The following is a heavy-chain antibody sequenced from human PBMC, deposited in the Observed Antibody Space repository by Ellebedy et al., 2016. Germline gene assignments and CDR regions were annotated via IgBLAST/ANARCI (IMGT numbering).Heavy chain of an antibody. CDR2: INPNSGGT. J-gene: IGHJ4*02. CDR3: AREPRRMSSSSWSLLY. V-gene: IGHV1-2*02. D-gene: IGHD6-13*01. CDR1: GYTFTGYY. Sequence: ASVKVSXXASGYTFTGYYMHWVRQAPGQGLEWMGWINPNSGGTNYAQKFQGRVTMTRDTSISTAYMELSRLRSDDTAVYYCAREPRRMSSSSWSLLYWGQGTLVTVSS.